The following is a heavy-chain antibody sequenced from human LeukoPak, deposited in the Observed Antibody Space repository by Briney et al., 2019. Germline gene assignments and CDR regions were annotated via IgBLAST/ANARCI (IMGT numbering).Heavy chain of an antibody. D-gene: IGHD1-20*01. CDR2: INPNSGGT. J-gene: IGHJ3*02. CDR3: ARVGITGTTYAFDI. V-gene: IGHV1-2*04. Sequence: GASVKVSCKASGYTFTGYYMHWVRQAPGQGLEWMGWINPNSGGTNYAQKFQGWVTMTRDTSISTAYMELSRLRSDDTAVYYCARVGITGTTYAFDIWGQGTMVTVSS. CDR1: GYTFTGYY.